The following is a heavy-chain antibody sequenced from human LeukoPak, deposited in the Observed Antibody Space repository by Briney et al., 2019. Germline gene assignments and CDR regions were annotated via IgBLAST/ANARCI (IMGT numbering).Heavy chain of an antibody. D-gene: IGHD3-10*01. V-gene: IGHV4-4*07. CDR1: GGSISSFF. J-gene: IGHJ4*02. Sequence: SETLSLTCSVSGGSISSFFWSWIRQPAGKGLEWIGRIYATGSTNYNPSLKSRVTMSVDTSRNHLSLNLTSVTAADTAAYYCAREGVTRLRETHFDSWGQGILVTVSS. CDR2: IYATGST. CDR3: AREGVTRLRETHFDS.